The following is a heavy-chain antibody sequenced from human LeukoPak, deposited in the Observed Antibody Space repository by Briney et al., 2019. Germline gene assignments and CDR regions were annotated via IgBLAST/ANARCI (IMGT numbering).Heavy chain of an antibody. CDR1: GGSISSYY. CDR3: ARDSGTTGEVKFDP. CDR2: IYYSGIT. V-gene: IGHV4-59*12. J-gene: IGHJ5*02. D-gene: IGHD3-10*01. Sequence: ASETLSLTCNVSGGSISSYYWNWIRQPPGKGLEWIGYIYYSGITNYNPSLKSRVTISVDTSKNQFSLKLSSVTAADTAVYYCARDSGTTGEVKFDPWGQGTLVTVSS.